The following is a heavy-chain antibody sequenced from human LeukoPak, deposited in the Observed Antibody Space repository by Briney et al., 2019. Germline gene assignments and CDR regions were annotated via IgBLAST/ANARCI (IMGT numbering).Heavy chain of an antibody. D-gene: IGHD7-27*01. V-gene: IGHV4-31*03. J-gene: IGHJ4*02. CDR2: IYYSGST. Sequence: PSQTLSLTCTVSGGSISSGGYYWSWIRQHPGKGLEWIGYIYYSGSTYYNPSLKSRVTISVDTSKNQFSLKLSSVTAADTAVYYCARLNWGPYYFDYWGQGTLVTVSS. CDR1: GGSISSGGYY. CDR3: ARLNWGPYYFDY.